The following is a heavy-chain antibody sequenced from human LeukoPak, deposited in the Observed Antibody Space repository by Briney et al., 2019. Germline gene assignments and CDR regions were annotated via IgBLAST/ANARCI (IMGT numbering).Heavy chain of an antibody. CDR3: ARGMTQAVTTYY. Sequence: SETLSLTCAVYGGSFSGYYWSWIRQPPGKGLEWIGEINHSGSTNYNPSLKSRVTISVDTSKNQVSLKLSSVTAADTAVYYCARGMTQAVTTYYWGQGTLVTVSS. CDR2: INHSGST. J-gene: IGHJ4*02. D-gene: IGHD4-17*01. V-gene: IGHV4-34*01. CDR1: GGSFSGYY.